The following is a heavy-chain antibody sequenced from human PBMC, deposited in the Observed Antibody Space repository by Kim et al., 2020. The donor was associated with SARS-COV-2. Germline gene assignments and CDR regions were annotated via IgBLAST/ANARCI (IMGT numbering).Heavy chain of an antibody. V-gene: IGHV3-15*01. CDR2: IKSKTSDETK. CDR1: GFTFRDAW. J-gene: IGHJ4*02. Sequence: GGSLRLSCRTSGFTFRDAWLSWVRQAPGQGLEWVARIKSKTSDETKEYSAPVKGRFSISRDDSENSVYLQMNSLKIEDTALYFCVTDVAGRGIGEFDFWGQGTVVTVSS. D-gene: IGHD3-10*01. CDR3: VTDVAGRGIGEFDF.